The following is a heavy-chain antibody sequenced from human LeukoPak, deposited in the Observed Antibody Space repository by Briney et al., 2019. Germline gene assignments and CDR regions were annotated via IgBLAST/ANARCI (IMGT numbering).Heavy chain of an antibody. Sequence: GGSLRLSCAASGFTVSNNYMSWVRQAPGKGLEWVSVIYSGGNTYHADSVKGRFTISRDNSKNTLYLQMNSLRAEDTAVYYCARGRPGSGWSFDYWGQGTLVTVSS. D-gene: IGHD6-19*01. CDR2: IYSGGNT. V-gene: IGHV3-66*01. CDR1: GFTVSNNY. CDR3: ARGRPGSGWSFDY. J-gene: IGHJ4*02.